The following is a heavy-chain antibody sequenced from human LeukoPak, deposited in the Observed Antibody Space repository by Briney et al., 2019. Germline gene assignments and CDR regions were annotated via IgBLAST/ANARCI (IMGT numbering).Heavy chain of an antibody. J-gene: IGHJ3*02. V-gene: IGHV3-11*01. CDR3: ARHRVATTWAFDI. Sequence: GGSLRLSCAASGFTFSDYYMSWIRQAPGKGLDWLSYISRSGGTTYYADSVKGRFTISRDNAKNSLYLQMDSLRAEDTAVYYCARHRVATTWAFDIWGQGTMVTVSS. D-gene: IGHD5-12*01. CDR1: GFTFSDYY. CDR2: ISRSGGTT.